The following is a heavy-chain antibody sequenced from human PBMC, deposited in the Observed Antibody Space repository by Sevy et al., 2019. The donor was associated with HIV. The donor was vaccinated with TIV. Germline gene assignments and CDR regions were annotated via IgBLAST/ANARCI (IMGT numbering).Heavy chain of an antibody. CDR3: ASSYGDYPYYYYGMDV. D-gene: IGHD4-17*01. V-gene: IGHV3-48*02. CDR1: GFTFSSYS. J-gene: IGHJ6*02. CDR2: ISSSSSTI. Sequence: GGSLRLSCAASGFTFSSYSMNWVRQAPGKGLEWVSYISSSSSTIYYADSVKGRFTISRDKAKNSLYLQMNSLKDDDTAVDYCASSYGDYPYYYYGMDVWGQGTTVTVSS.